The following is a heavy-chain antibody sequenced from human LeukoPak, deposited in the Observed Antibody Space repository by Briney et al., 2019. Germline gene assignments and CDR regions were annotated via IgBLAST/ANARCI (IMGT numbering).Heavy chain of an antibody. D-gene: IGHD4-11*01. CDR1: GYTFTDYY. CDR3: ARHGGAYSFDQ. J-gene: IGHJ4*02. V-gene: IGHV1-2*02. CDR2: INPIRGIK. Sequence: ASEKVSCKASGYTFTDYYMHWVRQAPGQGLEWMGCINPIRGIKRYAQKYQGRVTMTRDTSITAAYRELSGLRSDDAAVYYCARHGGAYSFDQWGQGALVTVS.